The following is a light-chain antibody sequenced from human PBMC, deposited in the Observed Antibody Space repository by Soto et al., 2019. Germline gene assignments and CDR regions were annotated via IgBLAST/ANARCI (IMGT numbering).Light chain of an antibody. CDR1: QGISSY. CDR3: QQLNSYPIT. CDR2: AAS. V-gene: IGKV1-9*01. J-gene: IGKJ5*01. Sequence: DIQMTQSPSSLSASVGDRVTITCRASQGISSYLAWYQQTKGKAPKILIYAASTLQSGVPSRFRGSGSGTDFTLTISRLQPEDFETYYCQQLNSYPITFGQGTRLEIK.